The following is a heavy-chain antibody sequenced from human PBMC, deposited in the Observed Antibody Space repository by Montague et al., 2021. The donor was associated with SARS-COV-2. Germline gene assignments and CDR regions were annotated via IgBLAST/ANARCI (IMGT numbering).Heavy chain of an antibody. Sequence: SETLSLTCTVSGGSISSGGYYWSWIRQPPGKGLEWIGYIYDSGSTNYNPSLKSRVTISVDTSKNQFSLKLSSVIAADTAVYYCARENTVTTFGGPYYIDSWGQGTLVTVSA. V-gene: IGHV4-61*08. J-gene: IGHJ4*02. CDR1: GGSISSGGYY. CDR2: IYDSGST. D-gene: IGHD4-17*01. CDR3: ARENTVTTFGGPYYIDS.